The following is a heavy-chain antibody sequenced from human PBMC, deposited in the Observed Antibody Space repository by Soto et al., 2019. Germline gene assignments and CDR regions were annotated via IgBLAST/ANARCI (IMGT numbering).Heavy chain of an antibody. Sequence: GVLRLSCAASGFTFGNYAMSWVRQAPGKGLEWVSAIAASGATTYYADSVKGRLTVSRDNSKNTLYLQMNSLRAEDTAVYYCAKDRGGSGWRFDYWGQGTLVTVSS. CDR3: AKDRGGSGWRFDY. J-gene: IGHJ4*02. V-gene: IGHV3-23*01. CDR1: GFTFGNYA. D-gene: IGHD6-19*01. CDR2: IAASGATT.